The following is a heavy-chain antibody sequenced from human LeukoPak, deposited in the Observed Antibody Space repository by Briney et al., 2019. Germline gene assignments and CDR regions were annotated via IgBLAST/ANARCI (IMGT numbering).Heavy chain of an antibody. Sequence: SETLSLTCTVSGGSISSSSYYWGWIRQPPGKGLEWIGSIYYSGSTYYNPSLKSRVTISVDTSKNQFSLKLSSVTAADTAVYYCARDHFWSGYALVDWYYYMDVWGKGTTVTVSS. D-gene: IGHD3-3*02. CDR2: IYYSGST. CDR1: GGSISSSSYY. V-gene: IGHV4-39*07. J-gene: IGHJ6*03. CDR3: ARDHFWSGYALVDWYYYMDV.